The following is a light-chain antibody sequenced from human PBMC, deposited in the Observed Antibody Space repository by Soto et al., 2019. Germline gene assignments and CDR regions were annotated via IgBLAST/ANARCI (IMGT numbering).Light chain of an antibody. V-gene: IGKV1-5*03. CDR2: KAS. Sequence: DIQMNQSPSTLSASVGDRVTITCRASQSISSWLAWYQQKPGKAPKLLIYKASSLESGVPSRFSGRGSGTEFTLTISSLQPDDFATYYCQQYNSYAWTFGQGTKVEIK. CDR1: QSISSW. J-gene: IGKJ1*01. CDR3: QQYNSYAWT.